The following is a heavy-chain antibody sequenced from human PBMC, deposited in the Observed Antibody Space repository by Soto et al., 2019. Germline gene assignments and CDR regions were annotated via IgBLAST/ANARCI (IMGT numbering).Heavy chain of an antibody. Sequence: GGPLRLSCAASGFKVGNNYMSWVRKAPGKGLEWVSIIHRVGSTYYADSVKGRFTISRDSSKNTLYLQINGLTAEDTAVYYCARSGNTYGSPFDFWGQGTPVTVSS. CDR3: ARSGNTYGSPFDF. D-gene: IGHD5-18*01. CDR1: GFKVGNNY. V-gene: IGHV3-66*01. CDR2: IHRVGST. J-gene: IGHJ4*02.